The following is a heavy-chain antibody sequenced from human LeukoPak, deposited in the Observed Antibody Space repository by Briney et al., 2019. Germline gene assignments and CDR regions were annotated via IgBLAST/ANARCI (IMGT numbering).Heavy chain of an antibody. CDR2: IYHSGST. V-gene: IGHV4-38-2*02. CDR3: ARSRTISSGYIR. CDR1: GYSISSGYY. J-gene: IGHJ4*02. Sequence: SETLSLTCTVSGYSISSGYYWGWIRQPPGKGLEWIGSIYHSGSTYYNPSLKSRVTISVDTSKNQFSLKLSSVTAADTAVYYCARSRTISSGYIRWGQGTLVTVSS. D-gene: IGHD3-22*01.